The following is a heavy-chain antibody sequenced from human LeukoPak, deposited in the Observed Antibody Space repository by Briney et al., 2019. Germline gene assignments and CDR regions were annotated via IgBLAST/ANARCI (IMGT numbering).Heavy chain of an antibody. Sequence: PGGSLRLSCAASGFTFSDYSMNWVRQAPGKGLEWVSSISSSSSYIYYADSVKGRFTISRDNAKNSLYLQMNSLRAEDTAVYYCARDSVVVAHAFDIWGQGTMVTVSS. V-gene: IGHV3-21*01. D-gene: IGHD2-15*01. CDR2: ISSSSSYI. CDR3: ARDSVVVAHAFDI. CDR1: GFTFSDYS. J-gene: IGHJ3*02.